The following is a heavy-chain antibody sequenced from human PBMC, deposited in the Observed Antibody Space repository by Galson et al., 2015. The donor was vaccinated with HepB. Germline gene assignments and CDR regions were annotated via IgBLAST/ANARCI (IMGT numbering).Heavy chain of an antibody. CDR1: GYTFNKYG. V-gene: IGHV1-2*06. CDR2: IHPKSGVS. J-gene: IGHJ6*03. Sequence: SVKVSCKASGYTFNKYGISWVRQAPGQGLEWMGRIHPKSGVSHYAQKFQGRVTMTRDTSIDTAYMELSDLISADTAVYFCARGYQVMYKYYHYMDVWGKGTTVTVSS. CDR3: ARGYQVMYKYYHYMDV. D-gene: IGHD2-8*02.